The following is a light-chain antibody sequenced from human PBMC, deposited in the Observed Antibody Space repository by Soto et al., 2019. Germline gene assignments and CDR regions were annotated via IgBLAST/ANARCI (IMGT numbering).Light chain of an antibody. CDR3: CSYSATYTV. CDR1: DVGGYNF. CDR2: DVS. V-gene: IGLV2-11*01. Sequence: QSVLTQPRSVSGSPGQSVAISCTGDVGGYNFVSWYQQHPGKAPKLMIYDVSKRPSGVPDRFSGSKSGNTASLTISGLQAEDEADYYCCSYSATYTVFGGGTKVTVL. J-gene: IGLJ2*01.